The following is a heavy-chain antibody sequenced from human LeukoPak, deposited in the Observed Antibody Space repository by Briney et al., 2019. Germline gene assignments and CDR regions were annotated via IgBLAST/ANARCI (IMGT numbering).Heavy chain of an antibody. J-gene: IGHJ4*02. CDR1: GGSISSYY. D-gene: IGHD6-13*01. V-gene: IGHV4-59*08. CDR2: IYYSGST. CDR3: ARQSSSNWYLDF. Sequence: SETLSPTCTVSGGSISSYYWSWIRQPPGKGLEWIGYIYYSGSTNYNPSLKSRVTMSVDTSKNQFSLKLSSVTAADTAVYYCARQSSSNWYLDFWGQGTLVTVSS.